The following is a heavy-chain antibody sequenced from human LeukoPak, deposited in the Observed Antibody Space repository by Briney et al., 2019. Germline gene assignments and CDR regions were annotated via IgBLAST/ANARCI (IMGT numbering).Heavy chain of an antibody. CDR2: IYHRGNT. J-gene: IGHJ5*02. CDR1: GGSISSSNW. D-gene: IGHD3-22*01. CDR3: ARDQYYDSKGWFDP. V-gene: IGHV4-4*02. Sequence: SETLSLTCAVSGGSISSSNWWNWVRQTPGKGLEWIGEIYHRGNTHYNPSLKSRVTMSVDTSTNQFSLRVNSVTAADTAVYYCARDQYYDSKGWFDPWGQGTLVTVSS.